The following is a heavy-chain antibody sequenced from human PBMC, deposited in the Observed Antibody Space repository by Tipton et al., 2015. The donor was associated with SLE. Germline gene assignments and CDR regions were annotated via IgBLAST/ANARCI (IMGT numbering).Heavy chain of an antibody. D-gene: IGHD6-6*01. V-gene: IGHV4-59*11. CDR2: INHSGST. CDR1: GGSISSHY. CDR3: ARVRGSASSWYFDL. J-gene: IGHJ2*01. Sequence: TLSLTCTVSGGSISSHYWSWIRQPPGKGLEWIGEINHSGSTYYNPSLKSRVTISIDKSKNRFSLKLNSVTAADTAVYYCARVRGSASSWYFDLWGRGTVVTVSS.